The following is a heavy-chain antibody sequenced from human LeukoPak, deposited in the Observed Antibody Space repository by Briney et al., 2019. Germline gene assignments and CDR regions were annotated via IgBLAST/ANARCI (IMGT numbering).Heavy chain of an antibody. J-gene: IGHJ5*02. D-gene: IGHD2-2*01. V-gene: IGHV4-31*03. CDR2: IYYSGST. CDR1: GGSISSGGYY. Sequence: SQTLSLTCTVSGGSISSGGYYWSWIRQHPGKGLEWIGYIYYSGSTYYNPSLKSRVTISVDTSKNQFSLKLSSVTAADTAVYYCARSGGGYVAVVPAAPGHWFDPWGQGTLVTVSS. CDR3: ARSGGGYVAVVPAAPGHWFDP.